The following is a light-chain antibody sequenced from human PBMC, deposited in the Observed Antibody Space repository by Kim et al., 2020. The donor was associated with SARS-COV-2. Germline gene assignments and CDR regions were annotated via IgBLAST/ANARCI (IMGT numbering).Light chain of an antibody. J-gene: IGLJ3*02. V-gene: IGLV3-19*01. CDR2: GKN. CDR1: SLRSYY. CDR3: NSRDSSGNHPHWV. Sequence: SSELTQDHAVSVALGQTVRITCQGDSLRSYYASWYQQKPGQAPVLVIYGKNNRPSGIPDRFSGSSSGNTASLTITGAQAEDEADYYCNSRDSSGNHPHWV.